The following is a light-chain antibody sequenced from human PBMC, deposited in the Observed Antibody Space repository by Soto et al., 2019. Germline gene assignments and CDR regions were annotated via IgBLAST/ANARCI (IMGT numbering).Light chain of an antibody. CDR3: QQSYSSPFN. CDR1: PTNTMY. CDR2: AAS. J-gene: IGKJ3*01. V-gene: IGKV1-39*01. Sequence: GDRVTIICLSIPTNTMYLNWYQQKSGQAPKLLINAASTLRSGVPSRFSGSGSGTDFTLTIDSLQAEDVAIYYCQQSYSSPFNFGPGTKVDIK.